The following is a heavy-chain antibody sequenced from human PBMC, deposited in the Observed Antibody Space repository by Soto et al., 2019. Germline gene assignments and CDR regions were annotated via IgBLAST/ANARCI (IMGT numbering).Heavy chain of an antibody. D-gene: IGHD3-3*01. CDR2: IYWDDDK. V-gene: IGHV2-5*02. J-gene: IGHJ4*02. Sequence: QITLKESGPTVVKPTETLTMTCTFSGFSLTTSGVGVGWVRQSPVKAPEWLALIYWDDDKRYSTSLKSRLTTTKDTSKNQVVLTMANVDPADTATYYCAHRVLRTVFGLVTTTAIYFDFWGQGTPVVVSS. CDR1: GFSLTTSGVG. CDR3: AHRVLRTVFGLVTTTAIYFDF.